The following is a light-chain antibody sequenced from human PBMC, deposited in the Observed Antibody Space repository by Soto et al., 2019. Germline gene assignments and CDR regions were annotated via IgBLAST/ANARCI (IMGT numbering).Light chain of an antibody. CDR1: QSIRNY. Sequence: DIPMTQSPSSLSASVGDRVTLICRASQSIRNYLNWYQQKPGKAPKVLIYAASTLQSGVPSRFSGSGSGTDFTLTISSLQPEDFATYYCQQSYSTPLAFGGGTKVEIK. CDR2: AAS. CDR3: QQSYSTPLA. J-gene: IGKJ4*01. V-gene: IGKV1-39*01.